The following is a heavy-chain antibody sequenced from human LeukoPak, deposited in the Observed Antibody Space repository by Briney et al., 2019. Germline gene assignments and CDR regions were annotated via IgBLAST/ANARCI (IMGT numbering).Heavy chain of an antibody. V-gene: IGHV3-48*03. CDR2: ISSSGGGV. Sequence: GGPLRLSCAASGFAFSNYELNWVRQAPGKGLEWLSYISSSGGGVYYADSVKGRFTISRDNAKNSLNLQMNSLRDEDTAVYYCARGEDYWGQGTPVTVSS. CDR1: GFAFSNYE. J-gene: IGHJ4*02. CDR3: ARGEDY.